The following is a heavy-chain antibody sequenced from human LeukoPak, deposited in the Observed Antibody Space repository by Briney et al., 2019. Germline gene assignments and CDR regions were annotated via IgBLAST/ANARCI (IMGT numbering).Heavy chain of an antibody. Sequence: PSETLSLTCTVSGGSFSSSGSYWGWIRQPPGAGLEWIGSIYYSGSTYYNPSLRSRVTISVDTSKNQFSLNLNSVTAADTAVYYCARHRGSGSYYDPHDYWGQGTLVTVSS. CDR2: IYYSGST. CDR1: GGSFSSSGSY. V-gene: IGHV4-39*01. J-gene: IGHJ4*02. D-gene: IGHD1-26*01. CDR3: ARHRGSGSYYDPHDY.